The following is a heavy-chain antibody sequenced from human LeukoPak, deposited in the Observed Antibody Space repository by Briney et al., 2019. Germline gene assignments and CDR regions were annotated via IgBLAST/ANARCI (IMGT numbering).Heavy chain of an antibody. CDR3: ARLGRYDGYTHDC. J-gene: IGHJ4*02. CDR1: GGSVSGFY. D-gene: IGHD3-16*01. CDR2: IHYRGNT. Sequence: SETLSLTCTVSGGSVSGFYWSWIRQSPGKGLEWIGYIHYRGNTSYSPSLKSRLTVSVDTSRNQLSLKLSSLTAADTAVYYCARLGRYDGYTHDCWGQGTLVTVSS. V-gene: IGHV4-59*08.